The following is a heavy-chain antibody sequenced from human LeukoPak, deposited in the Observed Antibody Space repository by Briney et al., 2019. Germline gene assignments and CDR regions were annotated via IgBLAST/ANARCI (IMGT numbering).Heavy chain of an antibody. Sequence: GGSLRLSCAPSEFTFSSYAMHWVRQAPGKGLEWVALISFDGRYTYHADSVRGRLTISRDNVENMLYLQMNSLRAEDTAVYYCARESSGYEDCYYSYYMDVWGKGTTVAVSS. D-gene: IGHD5-12*01. CDR1: EFTFSSYA. V-gene: IGHV3-30*01. CDR3: ARESSGYEDCYYSYYMDV. J-gene: IGHJ6*03. CDR2: ISFDGRYT.